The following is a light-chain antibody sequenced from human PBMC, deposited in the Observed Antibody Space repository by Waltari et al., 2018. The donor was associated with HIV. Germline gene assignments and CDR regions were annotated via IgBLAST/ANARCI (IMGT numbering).Light chain of an antibody. Sequence: EIVLTQSPGTLSLSPGERATLSCRASQSVSSSYLAWYQQNPGQAPRLLIYGASSRATGIPDRFSGSGSGTDFTLTISRLEPEDFAVYYCQQYGSSLMYTFGQGTKLEIK. CDR2: GAS. J-gene: IGKJ2*01. V-gene: IGKV3-20*01. CDR3: QQYGSSLMYT. CDR1: QSVSSSY.